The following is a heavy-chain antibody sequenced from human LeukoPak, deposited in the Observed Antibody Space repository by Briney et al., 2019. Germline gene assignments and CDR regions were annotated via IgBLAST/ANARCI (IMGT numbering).Heavy chain of an antibody. CDR1: GYTLTGYY. CDR3: ARDYYDSSGYSRFDP. Sequence: ASVKVSCKAAGYTLTGYYMHWVRQAPGQGLEWMEWINPNSGGTDYAQKFQGRVTMIRDTSISTAYMEVSRLRSDDTAVYYCARDYYDSSGYSRFDPWGQGTLVTVSS. CDR2: INPNSGGT. J-gene: IGHJ5*02. V-gene: IGHV1-2*02. D-gene: IGHD3-22*01.